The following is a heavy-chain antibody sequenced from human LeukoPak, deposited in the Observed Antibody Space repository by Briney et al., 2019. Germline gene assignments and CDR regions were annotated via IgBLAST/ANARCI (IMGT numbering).Heavy chain of an antibody. J-gene: IGHJ4*02. CDR1: GFTFSTYA. CDR2: ITSVGGTT. V-gene: IGHV3-23*01. Sequence: GGSLRLSCAGSGFTFSTYAMSWVRRTPGKGLEWVSAITSVGGTTYYADSVKGRFTISRDNCKNTMWLQMNNLRAEDTAVYYCATDPPNLPWSFDYWGQGTLVTVSS. CDR3: ATDPPNLPWSFDY. D-gene: IGHD4-23*01.